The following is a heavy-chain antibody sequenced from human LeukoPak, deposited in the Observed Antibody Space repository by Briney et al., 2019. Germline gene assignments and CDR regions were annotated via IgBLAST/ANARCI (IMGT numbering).Heavy chain of an antibody. J-gene: IGHJ5*02. V-gene: IGHV1-2*04. CDR3: ARGGITMVRGVPNGWFDP. CDR2: INPNSGGT. D-gene: IGHD3-10*01. CDR1: GYTFTGYY. Sequence: ASVKVSCKAPGYTFTGYYIHWLRQAPEQGLEWMGWINPNSGGTNYAQKFQGWVTMTRDTSISTAYMELSRLRSDDTAVYYCARGGITMVRGVPNGWFDPWGQGTLVTVSS.